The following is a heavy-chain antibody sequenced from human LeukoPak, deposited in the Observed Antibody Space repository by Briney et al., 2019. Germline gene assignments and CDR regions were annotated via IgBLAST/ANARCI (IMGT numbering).Heavy chain of an antibody. CDR2: IYHSGST. CDR3: ARGKAVAGYNWFDP. V-gene: IGHV4-59*01. D-gene: IGHD6-19*01. CDR1: GGSISRYY. J-gene: IGHJ5*02. Sequence: SETLSLTCTVSGGSISRYYWTWIRQPPGKGLEWIGYIYHSGSTNYNPSLKSRVTISVDTSKNQFSLKLSSVTAADTAVYYCARGKAVAGYNWFDPWGQGILVTVSS.